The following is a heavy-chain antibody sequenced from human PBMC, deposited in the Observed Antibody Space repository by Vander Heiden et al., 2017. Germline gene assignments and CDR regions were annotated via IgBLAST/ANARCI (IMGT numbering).Heavy chain of an antibody. D-gene: IGHD5-18*01. V-gene: IGHV4-59*08. CDR3: ARLGQLWLYGMDV. Sequence: QVQLQESAPGLVTPSETLSLTCTVSGGSISSYSWSWIRQPAGKGLEWIGYIYYSGSTNYNPSLKSRVTISVDTSKDQFSLKLSSVTAADTAVYYCARLGQLWLYGMDVWGQGTTVTVSS. J-gene: IGHJ6*02. CDR2: IYYSGST. CDR1: GGSISSYS.